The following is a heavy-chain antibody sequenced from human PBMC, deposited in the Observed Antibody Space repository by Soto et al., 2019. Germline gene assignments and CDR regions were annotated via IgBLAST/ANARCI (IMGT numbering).Heavy chain of an antibody. CDR3: ARFYRGSGSYWASDY. J-gene: IGHJ4*02. V-gene: IGHV4-30-4*01. Sequence: PSETLSLTCTVSGGSISSGDYYWSWIRQPPGKGLEWIGYIYYSGSTYYNPSLKSRVTISVDTSKNQFSLKLSSVTAADTAVYYCARFYRGSGSYWASDYWGQGTLVTVSS. CDR2: IYYSGST. CDR1: GGSISSGDYY. D-gene: IGHD3-10*01.